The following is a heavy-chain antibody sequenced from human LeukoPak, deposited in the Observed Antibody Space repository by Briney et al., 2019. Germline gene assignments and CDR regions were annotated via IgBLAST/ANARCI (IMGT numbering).Heavy chain of an antibody. CDR2: IKPNSGVT. Sequence: ASVKVSCKTSGYNFTDFYIHWVRQAPGQGLEWMGLIKPNSGVTKYAEKFQSRVTMTTETSMSTAFMELSRLRSDDTADYYCARDPPMAGTPSLDSWGQGTPVIVSS. D-gene: IGHD1-14*01. CDR3: ARDPPMAGTPSLDS. J-gene: IGHJ5*01. CDR1: GYNFTDFY. V-gene: IGHV1-2*02.